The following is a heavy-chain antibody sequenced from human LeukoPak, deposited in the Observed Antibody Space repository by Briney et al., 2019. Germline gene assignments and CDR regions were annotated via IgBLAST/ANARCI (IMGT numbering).Heavy chain of an antibody. D-gene: IGHD6-19*01. CDR2: IIWNSGSI. Sequence: PGGSLRLSCAASGFTFDDYAMHWVRQAPGKGLEWVSGIIWNSGSIGYADSVKGRFTISRDNAKHSLYLQMNSLRPEDTALYFCTKDIGSVWFFHFDCWGQGTPVTVSS. J-gene: IGHJ4*02. CDR1: GFTFDDYA. V-gene: IGHV3-9*01. CDR3: TKDIGSVWFFHFDC.